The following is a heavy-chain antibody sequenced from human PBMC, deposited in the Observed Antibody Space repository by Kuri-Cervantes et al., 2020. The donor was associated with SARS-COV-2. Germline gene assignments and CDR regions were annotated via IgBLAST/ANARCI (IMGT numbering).Heavy chain of an antibody. V-gene: IGHV4-30-4*08. CDR1: GGSISSGDYY. J-gene: IGHJ6*03. CDR3: ARNSGYSSGWFYYYYYMDV. CDR2: IYYSGST. Sequence: LRLSCTVSGGSISSGDYYWSWIRQLPGKGLEWIGYIYYSGSTYYNPSLKSRVTISVDTSKNQFSLKLSSVTAADTAVYYCARNSGYSSGWFYYYYYMDVWGKGTTVTVSS. D-gene: IGHD6-19*01.